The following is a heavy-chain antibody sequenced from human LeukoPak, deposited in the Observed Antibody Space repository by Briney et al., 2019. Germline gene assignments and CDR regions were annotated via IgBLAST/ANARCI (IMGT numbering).Heavy chain of an antibody. V-gene: IGHV5-51*01. CDR3: TRRLCSGGSCYYFDY. CDR1: GNRFTSYW. Sequence: GESLKISCKSSGNRFTSYWIGWVRQMPGKGLEWMGMIYPGDSDTRYSPSFQGQVTVSADKSTSTASLQWSSLKASDTAMYYCTRRLCSGGSCYYFDYWGQGTLVTVSS. J-gene: IGHJ4*02. D-gene: IGHD2-15*01. CDR2: IYPGDSDT.